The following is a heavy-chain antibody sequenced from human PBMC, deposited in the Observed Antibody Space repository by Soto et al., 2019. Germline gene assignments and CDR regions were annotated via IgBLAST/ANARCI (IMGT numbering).Heavy chain of an antibody. D-gene: IGHD1-1*01. CDR3: ARVERGTVTTVVDAFDI. CDR2: MSHSGGT. Sequence: QVQLQQWGAGLLKPSETLSLTCAVYGGTVSSGNYYWSWIRQPPGKGLEWIGEMSHSGGTHFNPFLKSRVTISVDTSKNQFSLKMSSVTAADTALYYCARVERGTVTTVVDAFDIWGQGTMVTVSS. J-gene: IGHJ3*02. V-gene: IGHV4-34*08. CDR1: GGTVSSGNYY.